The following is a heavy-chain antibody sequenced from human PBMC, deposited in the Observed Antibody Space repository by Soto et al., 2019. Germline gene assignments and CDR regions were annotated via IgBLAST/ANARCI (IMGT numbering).Heavy chain of an antibody. CDR2: ILPIFGTT. CDR1: GGTFNTYN. V-gene: IGHV1-69*01. Sequence: QVQLVQSGAEVKKPGSSVKVSCKASGGTFNTYNINWVRQAPGQGFEWMGGILPIFGTTNYAQRFQGRVTITADDSTSTAYMELSSLRSEDTAVYYCARDETGDSYYYYYGMDVWGQGTTVTVTS. D-gene: IGHD7-27*01. CDR3: ARDETGDSYYYYYGMDV. J-gene: IGHJ6*02.